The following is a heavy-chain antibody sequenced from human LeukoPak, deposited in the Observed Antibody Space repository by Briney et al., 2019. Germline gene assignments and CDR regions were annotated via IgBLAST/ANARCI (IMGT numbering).Heavy chain of an antibody. Sequence: GGSLRLSCAASEFTFRTYAMTWVRQAPGKGLEWVSSISGSGDYRFHTDSVKGRFTISRDNSKNTLFLQMNSLRAEDTAVYYCAKEAGERRQQQAADYWGQGSLVTVSS. CDR1: EFTFRTYA. CDR3: AKEAGERRQQQAADY. V-gene: IGHV3-23*01. CDR2: ISGSGDYR. J-gene: IGHJ4*02. D-gene: IGHD6-13*01.